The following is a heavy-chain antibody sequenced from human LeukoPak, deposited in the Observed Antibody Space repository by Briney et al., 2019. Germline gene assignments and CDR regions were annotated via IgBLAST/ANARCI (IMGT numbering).Heavy chain of an antibody. CDR3: ARGYYYMDV. CDR1: GGSISSSSYY. V-gene: IGHV4-61*05. CDR2: IYYSGST. J-gene: IGHJ6*03. Sequence: SETLSLTCTVSGGSISSSSYYWGWIRQPPGKGLEWIGYIYYSGSTNFNPSLKSRVTISVDTSKNQFSLKLSSVTAADTAVYYCARGYYYMDVWGKGTTVTISS.